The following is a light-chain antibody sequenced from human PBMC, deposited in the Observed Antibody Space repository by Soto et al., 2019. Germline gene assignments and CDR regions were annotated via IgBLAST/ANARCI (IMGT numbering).Light chain of an antibody. V-gene: IGKV1-9*01. CDR1: QGISSY. J-gene: IGKJ5*01. Sequence: IQLTQSPSSLSASVGDRVTITCRASQGISSYLAWYQQKPGKAPKLLIYAASNRATGVPARFSGSWSGTEFTLTISSLQSEDFAVYYCQQYNNWITFGQGTRLEIK. CDR2: AAS. CDR3: QQYNNWIT.